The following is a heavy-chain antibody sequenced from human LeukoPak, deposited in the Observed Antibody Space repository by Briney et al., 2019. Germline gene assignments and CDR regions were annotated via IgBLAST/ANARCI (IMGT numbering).Heavy chain of an antibody. CDR3: ARRAPYSYEWSTLDY. CDR1: GTSISSGAYS. Sequence: SQTLSLTCTVSGTSISSGAYSWRWVRQHPGKGLEWIAYIYYSGNTYYNPSLKRRVTISVDTSKNQFSLKLSSVTAADTAVYYCARRAPYSYEWSTLDYWGQGTLVTVSS. CDR2: IYYSGNT. V-gene: IGHV4-31*03. J-gene: IGHJ4*02. D-gene: IGHD5-18*01.